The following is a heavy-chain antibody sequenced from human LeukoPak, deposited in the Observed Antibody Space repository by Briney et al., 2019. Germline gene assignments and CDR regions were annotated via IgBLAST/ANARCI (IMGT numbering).Heavy chain of an antibody. CDR2: INRSGST. CDR1: GGSFSGYY. D-gene: IGHD3-10*01. CDR3: ARGGGSRYYGSGSFTRRDYYFDY. Sequence: PSETLSLTCAVYGGSFSGYYWSWIRQPPGKGLEWIGEINRSGSTSYNPSLKSRVTISVDTSKNQFSLKLSSVTAADTAVYYCARGGGSRYYGSGSFTRRDYYFDYWGQGTLVTVSS. V-gene: IGHV4-34*01. J-gene: IGHJ4*02.